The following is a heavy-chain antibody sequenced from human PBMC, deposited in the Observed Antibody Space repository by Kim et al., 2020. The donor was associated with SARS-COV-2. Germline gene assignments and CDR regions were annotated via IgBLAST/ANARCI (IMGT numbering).Heavy chain of an antibody. CDR1: GGSISSGGYY. V-gene: IGHV4-31*03. CDR2: IYNSGST. J-gene: IGHJ4*02. Sequence: SETLSLTCTVSGGSISSGGYYWIWIRQPVGKGLEWIGYIYNSGSTSYNPSLKSRVSISVDTSKNQFSLKLSSVTAADTAVYYCARSGLGQLGQNYWGQGTLVTVSS. D-gene: IGHD6-6*01. CDR3: ARSGLGQLGQNY.